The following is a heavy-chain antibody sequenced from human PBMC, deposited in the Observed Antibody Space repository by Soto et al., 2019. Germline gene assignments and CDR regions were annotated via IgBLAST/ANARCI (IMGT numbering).Heavy chain of an antibody. D-gene: IGHD1-26*01. V-gene: IGHV1-69*06. J-gene: IGHJ4*02. CDR3: AREGYSGSYSGPFDY. CDR1: GGTFSRYA. CDR2: IIPIFGTA. Sequence: QVQLVQSGAEVKKPGSSVKVSCKASGGTFSRYAISWVRQAPGQGLEWMGGIIPIFGTANYAQKFQGRVTITADKSTSTAYMELSSLRSEDTAVYYCAREGYSGSYSGPFDYWGQGTLVTVSS.